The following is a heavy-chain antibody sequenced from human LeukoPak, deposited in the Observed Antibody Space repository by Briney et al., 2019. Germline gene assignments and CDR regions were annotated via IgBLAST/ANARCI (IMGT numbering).Heavy chain of an antibody. D-gene: IGHD3-3*01. J-gene: IGHJ5*02. CDR2: IIPMLGIA. CDR1: GGTFSSYT. CDR3: ARRDCDFWSGSAGNWFDP. Sequence: ASVKLSCKASGGTFSSYTISWVRQAPGQGLEWMGRIIPMLGIANYAQKFQGRVTISADKYTRTAYMEVSSLRYEDTAVYKCARRDCDFWSGSAGNWFDPWGQGTLVTVSS. V-gene: IGHV1-69*02.